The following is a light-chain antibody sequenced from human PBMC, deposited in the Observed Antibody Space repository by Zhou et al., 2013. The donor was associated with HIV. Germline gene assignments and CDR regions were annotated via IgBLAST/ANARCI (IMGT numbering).Light chain of an antibody. CDR1: QSISNY. CDR2: FAS. Sequence: DIQMTQSPSSLSASVGDRVTITCRASQSISNYLNWYQQKPGKAPKLLIYFASSLQSGVPSRFSGSGSGTDFTLTISSLQPEDFASYYCQQSYNTPDTFGQGTKLEIK. V-gene: IGKV1-39*01. J-gene: IGKJ2*01. CDR3: QQSYNTPDT.